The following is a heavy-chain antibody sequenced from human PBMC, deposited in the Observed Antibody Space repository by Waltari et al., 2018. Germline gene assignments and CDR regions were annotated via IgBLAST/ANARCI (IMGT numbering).Heavy chain of an antibody. CDR1: NFYISNGYY. Sequence: QVQLQESGPGLVKPSETLSLTCAVSNFYISNGYYWGWIRQPPGTGREWIGSMYYRGTTYYNPALKGRVTISVDTSKNNLFLNLNSVTAADTAVYYCARDVEGDGVLYGSPRRFDYWGQGILVTVSS. V-gene: IGHV4-38-2*02. D-gene: IGHD3-10*01. CDR2: MYYRGTT. CDR3: ARDVEGDGVLYGSPRRFDY. J-gene: IGHJ4*02.